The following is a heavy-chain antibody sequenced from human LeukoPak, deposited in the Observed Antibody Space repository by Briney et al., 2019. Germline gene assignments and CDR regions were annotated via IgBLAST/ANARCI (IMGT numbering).Heavy chain of an antibody. CDR3: ARAGYYSHYFDY. J-gene: IGHJ4*02. CDR2: IKQDGSEK. CDR1: GFTFSSHW. V-gene: IGHV3-7*03. D-gene: IGHD1-26*01. Sequence: GGSLRLSCAASGFTFSSHWMSWVRQAPGKGLEWVANIKQDGSEKYYVDSVKGRFTISRDNAKNSLYLEMDSLRAEDTAVYYCARAGYYSHYFDYWGQGTLVTVSS.